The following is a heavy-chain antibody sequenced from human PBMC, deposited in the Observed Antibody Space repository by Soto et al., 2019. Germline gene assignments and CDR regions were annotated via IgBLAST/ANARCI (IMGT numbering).Heavy chain of an antibody. Sequence: QVQLVQSGAEVKKPGASVKVSCKASGYTFTSYDINWVRQATGQGLEWMGWMNPNSGNTGYAQKFQGRVTMTRNTSISTAYMELSSLRSEDTAVYYCVSGGNYYGSGSYPSYGMDVWGQGTTVTVSS. CDR1: GYTFTSYD. CDR2: MNPNSGNT. CDR3: VSGGNYYGSGSYPSYGMDV. D-gene: IGHD3-10*01. V-gene: IGHV1-8*01. J-gene: IGHJ6*02.